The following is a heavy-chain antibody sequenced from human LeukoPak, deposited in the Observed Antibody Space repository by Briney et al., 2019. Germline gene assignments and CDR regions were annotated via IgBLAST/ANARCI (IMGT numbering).Heavy chain of an antibody. D-gene: IGHD3-10*01. V-gene: IGHV4-59*02. CDR1: GASVSSYY. Sequence: SETLSLTCTVSGASVSSYYWSWIRQAPGKGLEWIGYIFYSGSTKYNPSLESRVSISIDTSKDQFSLNLRSVTAADTAVYYCARDSHSLRWYLWGRGTLVTVSS. J-gene: IGHJ2*01. CDR3: ARDSHSLRWYL. CDR2: IFYSGST.